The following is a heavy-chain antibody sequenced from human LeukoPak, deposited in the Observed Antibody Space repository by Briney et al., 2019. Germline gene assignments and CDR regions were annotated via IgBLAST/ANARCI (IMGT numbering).Heavy chain of an antibody. Sequence: GGSLRLSCAASGFTFSSYGMHWVRQAPGKGLEWVAFIWYDGSNKYYADSVKGRFTISRDNSKNTLYLQMNSLRAEDTAEYYCAKDRASYCSSTNCYAGFVDYWGQGTLVTVSS. V-gene: IGHV3-30*02. CDR3: AKDRASYCSSTNCYAGFVDY. CDR1: GFTFSSYG. J-gene: IGHJ4*02. D-gene: IGHD2-2*01. CDR2: IWYDGSNK.